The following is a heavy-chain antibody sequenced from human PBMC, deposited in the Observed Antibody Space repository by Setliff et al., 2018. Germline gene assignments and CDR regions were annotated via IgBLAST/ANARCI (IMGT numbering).Heavy chain of an antibody. CDR3: AKDRVPDGIWDFDS. CDR2: IYTSGSSGST. V-gene: IGHV4-4*08. J-gene: IGHJ5*01. D-gene: IGHD1-20*01. Sequence: SETLSLTCTVSGDSMSNNHWTWIRQPPGKGLEWIGYIYTSGSSGSTNYNSSLKSRVTISVDMSKNQFSLQLTSLTAEDTALYHCAKDRVPDGIWDFDSWGPGSLVTVSS. CDR1: GDSMSNNH.